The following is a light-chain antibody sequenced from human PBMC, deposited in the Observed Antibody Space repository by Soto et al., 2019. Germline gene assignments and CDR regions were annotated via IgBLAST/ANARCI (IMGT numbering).Light chain of an antibody. CDR3: SSYKSSSTRV. CDR1: SSDVGAYDY. V-gene: IGLV2-14*03. Sequence: SALTQPASLSESPGQSITISCTGTSSDVGAYDYVSWYQQHPDKAPKLMIYEVSHRPSGVSNRFYGSKSVNTATLTISGLQAEDEDDYYCSSYKSSSTRVFGTGTKVTVL. CDR2: EVS. J-gene: IGLJ1*01.